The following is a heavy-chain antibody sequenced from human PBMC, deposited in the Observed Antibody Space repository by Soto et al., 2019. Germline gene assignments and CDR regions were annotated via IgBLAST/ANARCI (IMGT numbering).Heavy chain of an antibody. CDR2: IVVGSGNT. V-gene: IGHV1-58*01. Sequence: SVKVSCKTSGFTFSNSAVQWVRQARGQRLEWMGWIVVGSGNTKYAQKFRERVTISRDMSTSTAHMEVSSLTSEDTAVYYCAAELYSGGSCCSFDIWG. D-gene: IGHD2-15*01. CDR1: GFTFSNSA. J-gene: IGHJ3*02. CDR3: AAELYSGGSCCSFDI.